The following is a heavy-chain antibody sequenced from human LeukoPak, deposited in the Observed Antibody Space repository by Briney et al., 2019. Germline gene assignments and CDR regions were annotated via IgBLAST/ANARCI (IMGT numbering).Heavy chain of an antibody. D-gene: IGHD6-13*01. J-gene: IGHJ5*02. Sequence: SETLSLTCTVSGGSISSYYWSWIRHPPEKGLEWIGYIYYSGSTNYNPSLKSPVTISVDTSKNQFCLKLSSVTAADTAVYYCARDGADARYSSSWYEYNWFDPWGQGTLVTVSS. CDR2: IYYSGST. CDR1: GGSISSYY. CDR3: ARDGADARYSSSWYEYNWFDP. V-gene: IGHV4-59*01.